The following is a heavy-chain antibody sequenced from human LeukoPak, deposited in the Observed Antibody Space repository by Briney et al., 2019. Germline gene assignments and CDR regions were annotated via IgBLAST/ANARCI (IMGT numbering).Heavy chain of an antibody. CDR2: TSGSGVNS. D-gene: IGHD5-12*01. Sequence: GGSLRLYCSASGFTLRSYDMSWVRQAPGKGLEWVAATSGSGVNSYYADSVRGRFTISRDNSQNTLYLQMDSLRAEDTALYYCAKDYSGYDFDYWGQGTLVTVSS. V-gene: IGHV3-23*01. CDR1: GFTLRSYD. J-gene: IGHJ4*02. CDR3: AKDYSGYDFDY.